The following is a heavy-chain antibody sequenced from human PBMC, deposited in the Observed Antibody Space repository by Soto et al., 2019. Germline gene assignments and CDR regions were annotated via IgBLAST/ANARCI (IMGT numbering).Heavy chain of an antibody. Sequence: QVQLVQSGAEVRKPGSSVKVSCKASGSTFSSYTVNWVRQAPGQGLEWIGTNIPILGITKYARMFQGRVTITADSSTNTAYTELTSLTSEDTAVYYSARRRYCGADCYSKFYYGMDVWGQGTTVTVSS. CDR1: GSTFSSYT. V-gene: IGHV1-69*02. CDR3: ARRRYCGADCYSKFYYGMDV. CDR2: NIPILGIT. D-gene: IGHD2-21*02. J-gene: IGHJ6*02.